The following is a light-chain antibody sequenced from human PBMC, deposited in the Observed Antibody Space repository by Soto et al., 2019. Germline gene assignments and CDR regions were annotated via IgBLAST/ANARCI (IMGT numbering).Light chain of an antibody. Sequence: EIVLTQSPGTLSLSPGERATLSCRASQSVTSNFLAWYQQKPGQAPRLLIYGASTRAAGVPDRFSGSGSGTDFTLTITRLEPEDFAVYYCQQYGRSPLMDTCGQGTKLGVK. CDR2: GAS. V-gene: IGKV3-20*01. CDR1: QSVTSNF. CDR3: QQYGRSPLMDT. J-gene: IGKJ2*01.